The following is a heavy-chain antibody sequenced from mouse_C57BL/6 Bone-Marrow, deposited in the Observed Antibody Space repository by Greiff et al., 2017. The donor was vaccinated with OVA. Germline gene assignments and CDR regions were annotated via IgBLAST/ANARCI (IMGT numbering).Heavy chain of an antibody. CDR2: IDPENGDT. CDR3: TSYGNFDY. Sequence: EVQLQQSGAELVRPGASVKLSCTASGFNIKDYYMHWVKQRPEQGLEWIGWIDPENGDTEYASKFQGKATITADTSSNTAYLQLSSLTADDTAVYYCTSYGNFDYWGQGTTLTVSS. J-gene: IGHJ2*01. V-gene: IGHV14-4*01. D-gene: IGHD2-1*01. CDR1: GFNIKDYY.